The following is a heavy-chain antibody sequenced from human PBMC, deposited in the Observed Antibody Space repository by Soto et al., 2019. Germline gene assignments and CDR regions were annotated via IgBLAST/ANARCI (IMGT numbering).Heavy chain of an antibody. V-gene: IGHV4-31*03. CDR2: IYYSGST. J-gene: IGHJ6*02. CDR1: GGSISSGGYY. D-gene: IGHD6-19*01. Sequence: SETLSLTCTVSGGSISSGGYYWSWIRQHPGKGLEWIGYIYYSGSTYYNPSLKSRVTISVDTSKNQFSLKLSSVIAADTAVYYCASLRYSSGWYGQNYYYGMDVWGQGTTVTVSS. CDR3: ASLRYSSGWYGQNYYYGMDV.